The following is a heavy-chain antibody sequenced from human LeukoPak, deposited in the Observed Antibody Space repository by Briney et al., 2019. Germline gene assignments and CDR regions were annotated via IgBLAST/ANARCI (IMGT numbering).Heavy chain of an antibody. CDR1: GYTFTSYD. CDR2: MNPNSGNT. J-gene: IGHJ4*02. D-gene: IGHD6-13*01. CDR3: AKGDKMAAGGTEYFDN. V-gene: IGHV1-8*01. Sequence: ASVKVSCKASGYTFTSYDINWVRQATGQGLEWMGWMNPNSGNTGYAQKFQGRVTMTRNTSISTAYMELSSLRSEDTAVYYCAKGDKMAAGGTEYFDNWGQGTLVTVSS.